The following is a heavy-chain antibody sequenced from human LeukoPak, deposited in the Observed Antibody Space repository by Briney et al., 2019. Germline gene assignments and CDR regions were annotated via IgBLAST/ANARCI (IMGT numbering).Heavy chain of an antibody. J-gene: IGHJ3*02. CDR3: ATGYSPYAFDI. V-gene: IGHV4-59*01. D-gene: IGHD6-13*01. CDR2: IYYSGST. CDR1: GGSTSSYY. Sequence: SETLSLTCTVSGGSTSSYYWSWIRQPPGKGLEWIGYIYYSGSTNYNPSLKSRVTISVDTSKNQFSLKLSSVTAADTAVYYCATGYSPYAFDIWGQGTMVTVSS.